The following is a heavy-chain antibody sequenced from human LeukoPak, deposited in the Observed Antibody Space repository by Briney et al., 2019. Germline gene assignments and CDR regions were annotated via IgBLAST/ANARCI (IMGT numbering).Heavy chain of an antibody. J-gene: IGHJ6*04. CDR2: INPNSGGT. Sequence: ASVKVSCKASGYTFTGYYMHWVRQAPGQGLEWMGWINPNSGGTNYAQKFQGWVTMTRDTSISTAYMELSRLRSDDTAVYYCARGRSTYCSSTSCYYYYYYGMDVWGKGTTVTVSS. D-gene: IGHD2-2*01. V-gene: IGHV1-2*04. CDR1: GYTFTGYY. CDR3: ARGRSTYCSSTSCYYYYYYGMDV.